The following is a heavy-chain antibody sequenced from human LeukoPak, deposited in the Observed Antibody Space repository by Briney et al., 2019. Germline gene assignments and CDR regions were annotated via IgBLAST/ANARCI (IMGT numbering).Heavy chain of an antibody. V-gene: IGHV3-7*01. D-gene: IGHD5-24*01. CDR1: AFIFSGHW. CDR3: AKVRDGYGAYDY. J-gene: IGHJ4*02. CDR2: IKEDGSER. Sequence: PGGSLRLSCEGSAFIFSGHWMNWVRQTPGKGLEWVASIKEDGSERQYVDSVKGRFTISRDNGKNLLYLQMNSLRAEDTAVYYCAKVRDGYGAYDYWGQGTLVTVSS.